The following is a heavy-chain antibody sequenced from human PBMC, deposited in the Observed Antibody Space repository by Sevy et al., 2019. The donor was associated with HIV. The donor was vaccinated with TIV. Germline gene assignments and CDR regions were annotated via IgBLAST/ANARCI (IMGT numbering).Heavy chain of an antibody. CDR1: GFTFSSYS. V-gene: IGHV3-48*02. CDR3: AREEHDYGDYGGAFDI. D-gene: IGHD4-17*01. CDR2: ISSSSSTR. J-gene: IGHJ3*02. Sequence: GGSLRLSCAASGFTFSSYSMNWVRQAPGKGLEWVSYISSSSSTRYYADSVKGRFTISRDNAKNSLYLQMNSLRDEDTDVYYCAREEHDYGDYGGAFDIWGQGTMVTVSS.